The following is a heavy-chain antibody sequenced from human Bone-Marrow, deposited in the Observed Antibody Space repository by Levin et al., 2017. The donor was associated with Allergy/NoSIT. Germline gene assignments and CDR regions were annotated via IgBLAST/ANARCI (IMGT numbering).Heavy chain of an antibody. CDR3: ARVVGGDYYGSGSYYNVNWFDP. CDR2: ISSSSSYI. J-gene: IGHJ5*02. D-gene: IGHD3-10*01. CDR1: GFTFSSYS. V-gene: IGHV3-21*01. Sequence: GESLKISCAASGFTFSSYSMNWVRQAPGKGLEWVSSISSSSSYIYYADSVKGRFTISRDNAKNSLYLQMNSLRAEDTAVYFCARVVGGDYYGSGSYYNVNWFDPWGQGTLVTVSS.